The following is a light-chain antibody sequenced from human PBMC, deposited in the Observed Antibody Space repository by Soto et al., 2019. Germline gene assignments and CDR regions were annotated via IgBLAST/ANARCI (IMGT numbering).Light chain of an antibody. CDR3: QQRNQWPPVT. J-gene: IGKJ4*01. CDR1: PSVSNS. Sequence: ESVLTQSPATLSLSPGERATLSCRASPSVSNSLAWYQHKPGQAPRLLIYDASNRATGVPTRFSGSGSGTAFTLTNSSLEHEDFAVYYCQQRNQWPPVTFGGGTRVEIK. CDR2: DAS. V-gene: IGKV3-11*01.